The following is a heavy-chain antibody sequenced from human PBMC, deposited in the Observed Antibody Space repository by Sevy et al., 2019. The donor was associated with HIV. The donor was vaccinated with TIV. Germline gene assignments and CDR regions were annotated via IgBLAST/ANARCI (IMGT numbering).Heavy chain of an antibody. V-gene: IGHV3-23*01. D-gene: IGHD3-22*01. CDR1: GFSFDSYG. J-gene: IGHJ6*03. Sequence: VGSLRLSCAVSGFSFDSYGMTWVRQAPGKGLEWVSAISGSGTRTYYADSVKGRFIISRDNSKNTLELQMNSLRAEDTAIYYCAKGGGGHYDPDEIAYYFYYYNMDVWGKGTTVTVSS. CDR2: ISGSGTRT. CDR3: AKGGGGHYDPDEIAYYFYYYNMDV.